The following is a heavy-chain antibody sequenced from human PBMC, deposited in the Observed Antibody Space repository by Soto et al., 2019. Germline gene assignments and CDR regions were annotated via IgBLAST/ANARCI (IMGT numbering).Heavy chain of an antibody. J-gene: IGHJ3*02. CDR3: ARLANRAFDI. V-gene: IGHV3-48*01. Sequence: AGSLRLSCAASGFTFNSYSINWVRQAPGKGLDWVSYISSSSSTIYYADFVKGRFTISRDNAKNSLYLQMNSLRAEDTAVYYCARLANRAFDIWGQGTMVT. CDR1: GFTFNSYS. CDR2: ISSSSSTI.